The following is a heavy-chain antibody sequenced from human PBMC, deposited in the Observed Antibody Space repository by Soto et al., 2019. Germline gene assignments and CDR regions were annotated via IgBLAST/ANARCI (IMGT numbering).Heavy chain of an antibody. V-gene: IGHV1-69*02. D-gene: IGHD1-26*01. CDR3: ARGDKTSQYNWFDP. J-gene: IGHJ5*02. CDR2: IIPILGIA. CDR1: GGTFSSYT. Sequence: QVQLVQSGAEVKKPGSSVKVSCKASGGTFSSYTISWVRQAPGQGLEWMGRIIPILGIANYAQKFQGRVSIPADKSTSTAYMELSSLRTEDTAVYYCARGDKTSQYNWFDPWGKGTLVTVSS.